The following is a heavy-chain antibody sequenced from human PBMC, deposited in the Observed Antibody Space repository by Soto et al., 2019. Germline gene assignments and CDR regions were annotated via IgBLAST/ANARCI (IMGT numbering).Heavy chain of an antibody. CDR2: ISTYNGNT. D-gene: IGHD2-2*01. Sequence: ASVKVSCKASGYTFTSYYMHWVRQAPGQGLEWMGWISTYNGNTNYAQKLQGRVTMTTDTSTSTAYMELRSLRSDDTAVYYCGRDLYQSVFYYGMDVWGQGTTVTVSS. CDR3: GRDLYQSVFYYGMDV. CDR1: GYTFTSYY. V-gene: IGHV1-18*04. J-gene: IGHJ6*02.